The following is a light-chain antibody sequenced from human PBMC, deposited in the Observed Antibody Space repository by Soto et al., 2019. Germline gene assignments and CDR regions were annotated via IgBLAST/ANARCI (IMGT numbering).Light chain of an antibody. CDR2: ANN. J-gene: IGLJ1*01. V-gene: IGLV1-40*01. Sequence: QSVLTQPPSVSGAPGQTVTISCTGSSSNVGTQSVHWYQHLPGAAPKVLIYANNGRPSGVPDRFSVSKSGTSASLAITGLQAEDEADYYRQSYDSNVNGLYVFGTGTKVTVL. CDR3: QSYDSNVNGLYV. CDR1: SSNVGTQS.